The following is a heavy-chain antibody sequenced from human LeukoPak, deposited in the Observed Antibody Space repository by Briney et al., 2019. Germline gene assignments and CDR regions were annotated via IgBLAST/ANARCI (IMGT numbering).Heavy chain of an antibody. CDR3: ARHSRVPLPQIDY. V-gene: IGHV4-39*01. D-gene: IGHD1-26*01. Sequence: SETLSLTCTVSGGSISSSSYYWGWIRQPPGKGLEWIGSIYYSGSTYYNPSLKSRVTISVDTSKNQFSLKLSSVTAADAAVYYCARHSRVPLPQIDYWGQGTLVTVSS. CDR1: GGSISSSSYY. J-gene: IGHJ4*02. CDR2: IYYSGST.